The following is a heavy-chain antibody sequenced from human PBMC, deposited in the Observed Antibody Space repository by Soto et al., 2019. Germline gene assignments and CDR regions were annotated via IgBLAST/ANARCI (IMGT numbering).Heavy chain of an antibody. Sequence: QVQLVESGGGVVQPGRSLRLSCAASGFTFSSYGMHWVRQAPGKGLEWVAVIWYDGSNKYYADSVKGRFTISRDNSKNTLYLQMNSLRAEDTAVYYCARDTILDLRARVFDYWGQGTLVTVSS. CDR2: IWYDGSNK. V-gene: IGHV3-33*01. J-gene: IGHJ4*02. CDR1: GFTFSSYG. D-gene: IGHD1-7*01. CDR3: ARDTILDLRARVFDY.